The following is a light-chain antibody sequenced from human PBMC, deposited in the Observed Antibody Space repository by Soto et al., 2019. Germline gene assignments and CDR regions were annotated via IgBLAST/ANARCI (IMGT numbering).Light chain of an antibody. CDR1: QAISID. J-gene: IGKJ1*01. V-gene: IGKV1-6*01. CDR3: LQDYNYPRT. Sequence: AIQMTQSPSSLSASVGDRVTITCRASQAISIDVGWYQQKPGEAPKLVIYAASSLQSGVPSRFSGSGSAIDFTLTISSLQPEDSATYYCLQDYNYPRTFGQGTKVAIK. CDR2: AAS.